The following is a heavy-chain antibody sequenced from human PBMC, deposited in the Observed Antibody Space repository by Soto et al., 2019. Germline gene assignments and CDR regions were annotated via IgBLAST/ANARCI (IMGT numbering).Heavy chain of an antibody. CDR2: FRTGGDDGTT. J-gene: IGHJ4*02. CDR3: AKKVNSGPGSQYFDY. D-gene: IGHD3-10*01. V-gene: IGHV3-23*01. CDR1: GFTFRSYS. Sequence: PGGSLRLSCAASGFTFRSYSMSWVRQAPGKGLEWVSGFRTGGDDGTTYYADSVKGRFTISRDNSKNTLFLQMNSLRAEDTAIYYCAKKVNSGPGSQYFDYWGQGTLVTVS.